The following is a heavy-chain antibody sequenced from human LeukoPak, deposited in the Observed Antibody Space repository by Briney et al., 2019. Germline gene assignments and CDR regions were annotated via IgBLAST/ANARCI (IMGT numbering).Heavy chain of an antibody. J-gene: IGHJ4*02. V-gene: IGHV3-30*02. CDR1: GFTFSTYG. CDR3: AKDLGNYDILTAWGY. CDR2: IRYDGSKT. Sequence: PGGSLRLSCAASGFTFSTYGIHWARQAPGKGLEWVAFIRYDGSKTHYADSVKGRFTISRDNSKNMVYLQMNSLRSEDTAVYYCAKDLGNYDILTAWGYWGQGTLVTVSS. D-gene: IGHD3-9*01.